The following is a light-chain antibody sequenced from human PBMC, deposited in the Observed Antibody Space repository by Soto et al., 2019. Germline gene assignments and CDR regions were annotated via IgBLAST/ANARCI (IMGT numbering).Light chain of an antibody. Sequence: AIRMTQSPSSLSASTGDRVTITCRASQGISSYLAWYQQKPGKAPKLLTYAASTLQSGVPSRFSGSGSGTDFTLTISCLQSEDFATYCCQQYYSYPSFGQGTKVDIK. V-gene: IGKV1-8*01. CDR3: QQYYSYPS. CDR1: QGISSY. CDR2: AAS. J-gene: IGKJ1*01.